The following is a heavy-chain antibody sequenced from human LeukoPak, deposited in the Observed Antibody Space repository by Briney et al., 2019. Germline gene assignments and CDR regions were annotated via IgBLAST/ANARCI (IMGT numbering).Heavy chain of an antibody. J-gene: IGHJ4*02. D-gene: IGHD3-16*02. V-gene: IGHV3-48*01. CDR1: GFTFSSYS. CDR3: ARGGMITFGGVIV. CDR2: ISSSSRTI. Sequence: PGGSLRLSCAASGFTFSSYSMNWVRQAPGKGLEWVSYISSSSRTIYYADSVKGRFTISRDNAKNSLYLQMNSLRAEDTAVYYCARGGMITFGGVIVWGQGTLVTVSS.